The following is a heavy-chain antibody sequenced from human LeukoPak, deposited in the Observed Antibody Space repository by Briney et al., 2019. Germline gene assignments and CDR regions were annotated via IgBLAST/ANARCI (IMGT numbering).Heavy chain of an antibody. V-gene: IGHV3-11*01. Sequence: KSGGSLRLSCAASGFTFSDYYMSWIRQAPGKGLEWVSYISSSGSTIYYADSVKGRFTISRDNAKNSLYLQMNSLRAEDTAVYYGARESEQQLAGGGDFDIWGQGTMVTVSS. D-gene: IGHD6-13*01. CDR3: ARESEQQLAGGGDFDI. CDR2: ISSSGSTI. CDR1: GFTFSDYY. J-gene: IGHJ3*02.